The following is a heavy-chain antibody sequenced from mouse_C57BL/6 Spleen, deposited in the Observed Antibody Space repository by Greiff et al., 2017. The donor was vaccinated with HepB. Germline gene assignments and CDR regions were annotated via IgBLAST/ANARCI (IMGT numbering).Heavy chain of an antibody. CDR1: GYTFTSYW. CDR3: ARTYYYGSGGYFDY. J-gene: IGHJ2*01. CDR2: IDPSDSYT. V-gene: IGHV1-69*01. Sequence: QVQLQQLGAELVMPGASVKLSCKASGYTFTSYWMHWVKQRPGQGLEWIGEIDPSDSYTNYNQKFKGKSTLTVDKSSSTAYMQLSSLTSEDSAVYYCARTYYYGSGGYFDYWGQGTTLTVSS. D-gene: IGHD1-1*01.